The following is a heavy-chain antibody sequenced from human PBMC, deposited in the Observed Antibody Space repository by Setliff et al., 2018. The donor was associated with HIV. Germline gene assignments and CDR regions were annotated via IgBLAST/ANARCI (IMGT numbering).Heavy chain of an antibody. D-gene: IGHD1-26*01. CDR3: ARDTAYFFDI. V-gene: IGHV3-11*06. CDR2: ITGDSSRI. CDR1: AYSIRNGYY. Sequence: LSLTCTVSAYSIRNGYYWGWIRQSPGKGLEWISYITGDSSRITYADSVKGRFTISRDHAKNSLYLQMNSLRAEDTAIYYCARDTAYFFDIWGQGTMVTVSS. J-gene: IGHJ3*02.